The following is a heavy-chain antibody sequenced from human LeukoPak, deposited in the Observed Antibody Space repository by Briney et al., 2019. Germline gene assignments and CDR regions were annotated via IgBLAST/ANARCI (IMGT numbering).Heavy chain of an antibody. D-gene: IGHD3-16*01. V-gene: IGHV3-7*01. J-gene: IGHJ3*02. CDR2: IKHDGSET. Sequence: PGGSLRLYCAASGFTYSVYWMGWVRQAPGKGLEWVADIKHDGSETYHVDFVKGRFTISRDNAESSLYLQMNSLRAEDTALYYCVRHYYDSSSWSFDMWGQGTMVTVSP. CDR3: VRHYYDSSSWSFDM. CDR1: GFTYSVYW.